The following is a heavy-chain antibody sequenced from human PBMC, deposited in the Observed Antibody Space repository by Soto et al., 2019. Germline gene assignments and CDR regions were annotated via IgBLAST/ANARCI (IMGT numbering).Heavy chain of an antibody. Sequence: SVKVSCKASGGTFSSYAISWVRQAPGQGLEWMGGIIPIFGTANYAQKFQGRVTITADESTSTAYMELSSLRSEDTAVYYSTARAGDDYYHYYGMAVWGQGTTVTVSS. CDR3: TARAGDDYYHYYGMAV. CDR2: IIPIFGTA. CDR1: GGTFSSYA. J-gene: IGHJ6*02. V-gene: IGHV1-69*13. D-gene: IGHD7-27*01.